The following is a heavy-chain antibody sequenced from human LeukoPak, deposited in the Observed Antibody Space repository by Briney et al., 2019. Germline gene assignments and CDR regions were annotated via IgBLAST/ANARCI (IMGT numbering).Heavy chain of an antibody. V-gene: IGHV4-61*02. J-gene: IGHJ3*02. Sequence: SETLSLTCTVSGASISSGSYYWSWIRQPAGKGLEWIGRIYTSGYTNYNPSLKSRATISVDTSKNQFSLKLSSVTAADTAVYYCSRIKRGGWKDSFDIWGQGTMVTVSS. CDR2: IYTSGYT. D-gene: IGHD3-16*01. CDR1: GASISSGSYY. CDR3: SRIKRGGWKDSFDI.